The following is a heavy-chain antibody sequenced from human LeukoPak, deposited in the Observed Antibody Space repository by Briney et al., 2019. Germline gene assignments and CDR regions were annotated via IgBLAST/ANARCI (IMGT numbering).Heavy chain of an antibody. CDR3: ARGLRYRSWFDR. J-gene: IGHJ5*02. Sequence: SQTRSLTCAVYGGSFSGYCWSWIRQPPGKGLEWIGEINHSGSTNYNPSLKSRVTISVDTSKNQFSLKLSSVTAADTAVYYCARGLRYRSWFDRWGQGTLVTVSS. D-gene: IGHD2-15*01. CDR1: GGSFSGYC. V-gene: IGHV4-34*01. CDR2: INHSGST.